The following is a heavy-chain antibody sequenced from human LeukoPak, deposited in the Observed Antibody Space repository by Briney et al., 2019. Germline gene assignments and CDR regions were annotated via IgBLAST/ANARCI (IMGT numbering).Heavy chain of an antibody. J-gene: IGHJ4*02. V-gene: IGHV5-51*01. CDR3: ARAPWYSSGYFDY. Sequence: GESLKISCKGSGYSFTSYWIGWVRQMPGKGLEWMGIIYPGDSDTRYSPSFQSQVTISADKSVSTAYLQWSSLKASDTAMYYCARAPWYSSGYFDYWGQGTLVTVSS. D-gene: IGHD6-19*01. CDR2: IYPGDSDT. CDR1: GYSFTSYW.